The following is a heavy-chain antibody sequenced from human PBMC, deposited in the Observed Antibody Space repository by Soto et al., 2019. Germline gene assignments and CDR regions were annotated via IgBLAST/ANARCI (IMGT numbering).Heavy chain of an antibody. CDR1: GFTFGSYA. CDR2: ISGSGGGT. J-gene: IGHJ4*02. V-gene: IGHV3-23*01. CDR3: AKFGMATTKRSPPYYIDY. D-gene: IGHD1-1*01. Sequence: PGGSLRLSCAASGFTFGSYAMSWVRQAPGKGLEWVSSISGSGGGTYYADSVKGRFTFSRDNSKKTLYLQMNSLRAEDTAVYYCAKFGMATTKRSPPYYIDYWGQGALVTVSS.